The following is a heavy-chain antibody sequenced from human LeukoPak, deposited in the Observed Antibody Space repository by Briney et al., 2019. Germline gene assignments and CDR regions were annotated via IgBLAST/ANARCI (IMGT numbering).Heavy chain of an antibody. D-gene: IGHD1-26*01. J-gene: IGHJ3*01. Sequence: GGSLRLSCSASGFTLSNYWIHWVRQAPGKGLVWVSRINTDGSSTNYADSVRGRFTVSRDNAKDTLYLQMDSLRVEDTAVYYCARVIGWDEPFDLWGHGTLVTVSS. CDR1: GFTLSNYW. CDR3: ARVIGWDEPFDL. V-gene: IGHV3-74*01. CDR2: INTDGSST.